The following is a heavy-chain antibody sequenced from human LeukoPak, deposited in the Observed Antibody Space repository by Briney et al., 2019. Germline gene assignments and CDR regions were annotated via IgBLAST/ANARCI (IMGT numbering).Heavy chain of an antibody. J-gene: IGHJ4*02. V-gene: IGHV4-31*03. Sequence: SETLPLICTVSGGSISSGGYYWSWIRQHPGKGLEWIGYIYYSGSTYYNPSLKSRVTISVDTSKNQFSLKLSSVTAADTAVYYCARSTAMAHLYFDYWGQGTLVTVSS. CDR1: GGSISSGGYY. D-gene: IGHD5-18*01. CDR2: IYYSGST. CDR3: ARSTAMAHLYFDY.